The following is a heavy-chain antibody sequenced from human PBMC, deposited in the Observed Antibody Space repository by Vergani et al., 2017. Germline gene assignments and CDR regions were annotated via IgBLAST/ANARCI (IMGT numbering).Heavy chain of an antibody. CDR3: ARDCTSGGCPDNYGMDV. D-gene: IGHD2-8*01. J-gene: IGHJ6*02. CDR1: GFTFSSYG. V-gene: IGHV3-30*02. CDR2: IRYDGSNK. Sequence: VQLVESGGGVVQPGGSLRLSCAASGFTFSSYGMHWVRQAPGKGLEWVAFIRYDGSNKYYADSVKGRFTISRDNSKNTLYLQMNSLRAEDAAVYYCARDCTSGGCPDNYGMDVWGQGATVTVSS.